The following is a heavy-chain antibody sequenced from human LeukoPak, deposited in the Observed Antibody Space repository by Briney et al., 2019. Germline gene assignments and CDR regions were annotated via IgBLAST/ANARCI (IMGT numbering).Heavy chain of an antibody. CDR1: GFTLSSYS. CDR2: ISSSSSYL. D-gene: IGHD6-13*01. J-gene: IGHJ4*02. Sequence: PGGSLRLSWAASGFTLSSYSMRWVRQAPGKGLEWVSSISSSSSYLHYAHSVERRFTISTHNAKNSLYLQMNSLRAEDTAVYYCSRDQQLVDYWGQGTLVTVSS. CDR3: SRDQQLVDY. V-gene: IGHV3-21*01.